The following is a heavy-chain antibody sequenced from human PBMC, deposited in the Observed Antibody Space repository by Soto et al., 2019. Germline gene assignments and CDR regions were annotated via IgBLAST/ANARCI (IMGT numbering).Heavy chain of an antibody. CDR3: AGGMAGLAV. J-gene: IGHJ6*02. Sequence: EVQLVESGGGLVQPGGSLRLSCAASGLSFNIYWMHWVRQVPGKGLVWLARINSDGSHTIYVDSVKGRFTISRDNAKNTVFLQMDSLRDEDTGVYYCAGGMAGLAVWGQGTTVTV. CDR1: GLSFNIYW. CDR2: INSDGSHT. V-gene: IGHV3-74*01.